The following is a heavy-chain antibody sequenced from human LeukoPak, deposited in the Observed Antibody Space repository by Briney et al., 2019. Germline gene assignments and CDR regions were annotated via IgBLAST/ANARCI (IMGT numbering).Heavy chain of an antibody. D-gene: IGHD5-18*01. Sequence: SVKVSCKASGGTFSSYAISWVRHAPGQGLERMGRIIPILGIANYAQKFQGRVTITADKSTSTAYMELSSLRSEDTAVYYCARVDTAMVIDYSGQGTLVTVSS. V-gene: IGHV1-69*04. J-gene: IGHJ4*02. CDR1: GGTFSSYA. CDR2: IIPILGIA. CDR3: ARVDTAMVIDY.